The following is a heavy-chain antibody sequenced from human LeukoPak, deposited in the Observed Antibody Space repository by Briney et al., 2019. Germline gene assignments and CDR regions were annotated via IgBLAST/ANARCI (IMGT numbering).Heavy chain of an antibody. J-gene: IGHJ4*02. CDR2: INPNIGVT. Sequence: ASVKVSCKASGYTFTEHYIHWVRQAPGQGPEWMGWINPNIGVTKYAQKLQGRVTMTTDTSTSTAYMELRSLRSDDTAVYYCAREGSSWTDYWGQGTLVTVSS. CDR1: GYTFTEHY. V-gene: IGHV1-18*01. CDR3: AREGSSWTDY. D-gene: IGHD6-13*01.